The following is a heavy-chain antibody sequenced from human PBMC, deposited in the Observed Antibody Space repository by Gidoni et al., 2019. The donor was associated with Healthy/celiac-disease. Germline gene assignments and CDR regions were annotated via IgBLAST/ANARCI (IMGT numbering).Heavy chain of an antibody. D-gene: IGHD6-19*01. CDR2: IYPGDSDT. CDR3: ARPFGYSSGWYQGDY. V-gene: IGHV5-51*01. Sequence: QLVQSGAAVKPPGGAPMTSCTGSGYSSHSYWIGRVRQMPGKGLEWMGIIYPGDSDTRYSPSFQGQVTISADKSISTAYLQWSSLKAADTAMYYCARPFGYSSGWYQGDYWGQGTLVTVSS. J-gene: IGHJ4*02. CDR1: GYSSHSYW.